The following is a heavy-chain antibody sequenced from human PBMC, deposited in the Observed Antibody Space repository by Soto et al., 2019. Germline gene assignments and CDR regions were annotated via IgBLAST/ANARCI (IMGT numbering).Heavy chain of an antibody. V-gene: IGHV4-39*01. CDR3: ARHPSSSSRPFDY. Sequence: QLQLQESGPGLVKPSETLSLTCTVSGGSISSSSYYWGWIRQPPGKGLEWIGCIYYSGSTYYNPSLKSRVTISVDTSKNQFSLKLSSVTAADTAVYYCARHPSSSSRPFDYWGQGTLVTVSS. J-gene: IGHJ4*02. CDR2: IYYSGST. CDR1: GGSISSSSYY. D-gene: IGHD6-6*01.